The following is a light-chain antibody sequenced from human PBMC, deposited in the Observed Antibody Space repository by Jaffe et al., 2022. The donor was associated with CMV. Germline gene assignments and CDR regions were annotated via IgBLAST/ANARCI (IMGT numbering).Light chain of an antibody. CDR3: QTWGTGIRV. Sequence: QLVLTQSPSASASLGASVKLTCTLTSGHSNYAIAWHQQQPEKGPRYLMKVNSDGSHNKGDGIPDRFSGSSSGSERFLTISNIQSEDEADYYCQTWGTGIRVFGGGTKLTVL. CDR2: VNSDGSH. CDR1: SGHSNYA. J-gene: IGLJ3*02. V-gene: IGLV4-69*01.